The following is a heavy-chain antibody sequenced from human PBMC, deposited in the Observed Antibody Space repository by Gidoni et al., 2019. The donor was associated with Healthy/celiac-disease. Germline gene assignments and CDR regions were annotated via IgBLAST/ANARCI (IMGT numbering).Heavy chain of an antibody. Sequence: EVQLVESGGGLVQPGWSLRLSCSASVFTFSSYAMHWVRQAPGKGLEYVSAISSNGGSTYYADSVKGRFTISRDNSKNTLYLQMSSLRAEDTAVYYCVKDGEEDFDFIAVAHGVYPDWGQGTLVTVSS. CDR2: ISSNGGST. J-gene: IGHJ4*02. CDR3: VKDGEEDFDFIAVAHGVYPD. CDR1: VFTFSSYA. D-gene: IGHD6-19*01. V-gene: IGHV3-64D*06.